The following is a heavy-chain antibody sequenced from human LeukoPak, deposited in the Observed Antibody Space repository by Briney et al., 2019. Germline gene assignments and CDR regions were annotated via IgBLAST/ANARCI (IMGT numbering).Heavy chain of an antibody. Sequence: GALRLSCAASGFTFSSYAMHWVRQAPGKGLEWVSAISGSGGSTYYADSVKGRFTISRDNSKNTLYLQMNSLRAEDTAVYYCAKYYCSSTSCYGTNFDYWGQGTLVTVSS. CDR2: ISGSGGST. CDR1: GFTFSSYA. D-gene: IGHD2-2*01. CDR3: AKYYCSSTSCYGTNFDY. V-gene: IGHV3-23*01. J-gene: IGHJ4*02.